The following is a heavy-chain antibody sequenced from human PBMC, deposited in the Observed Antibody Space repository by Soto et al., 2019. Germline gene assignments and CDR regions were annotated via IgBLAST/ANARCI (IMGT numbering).Heavy chain of an antibody. D-gene: IGHD2-15*01. J-gene: IGHJ6*02. CDR3: TTGSVEGV. CDR2: IKTKSEGGPT. CDR1: GLPISNAW. Sequence: PGGSLRLSCAASGLPISNAWMNWVRQAPGKGLEWVGRIKTKSEGGPTDYAAAVKGRFTVSRDDSKNTLYLQMNSLKTEDTAVYYCTTGSVEGVWGQGTMVTVSS. V-gene: IGHV3-15*07.